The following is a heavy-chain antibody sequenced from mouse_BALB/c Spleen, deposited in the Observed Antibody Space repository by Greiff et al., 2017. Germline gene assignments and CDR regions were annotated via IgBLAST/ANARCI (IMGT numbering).Heavy chain of an antibody. Sequence: VQLKQSGPSLVKPSQTLSLTCSVTGDSITSGYWNWIRTFPGNKLEYMGYISYSGSTYYNPSLKSRISITRDTSKNQYYLQLNSVTTEDTATYYCARWEVREAWFAYWGQGTLVTVSA. V-gene: IGHV3-8*02. CDR2: ISYSGST. CDR3: ARWEVREAWFAY. D-gene: IGHD2-14*01. CDR1: GDSITSGY. J-gene: IGHJ3*01.